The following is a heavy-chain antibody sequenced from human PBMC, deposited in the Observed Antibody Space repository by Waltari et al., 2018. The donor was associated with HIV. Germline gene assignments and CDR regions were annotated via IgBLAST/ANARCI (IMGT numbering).Heavy chain of an antibody. V-gene: IGHV4-39*01. J-gene: IGHJ4*02. Sequence: QVQLQESGPGLVKPSETLSLTCTVSSGSISSSSSYWGWIRQPPGRGLEWMGNIYDSGSTYYNPALKSRVTISVDTSKNQFSLKLSSVTAADTAVYYCANLPFVYFDYWGQGTLVTVSP. CDR1: SGSISSSSSY. CDR2: IYDSGST. CDR3: ANLPFVYFDY.